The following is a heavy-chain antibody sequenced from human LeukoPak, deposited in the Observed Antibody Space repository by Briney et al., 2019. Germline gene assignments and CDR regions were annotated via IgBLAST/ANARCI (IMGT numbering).Heavy chain of an antibody. CDR3: ARHDIIAVAFSY. Sequence: SETLSLTCTVSGGSINSSSYYWGWIRQPPGKGLEWIGSISYSGSTYYNPSLKSRVTISVDTSKNQFSLNLSSVTAADTAVYYCARHDIIAVAFSYWGQGTLVTVSS. CDR1: GGSINSSSYY. J-gene: IGHJ4*02. CDR2: ISYSGST. D-gene: IGHD6-19*01. V-gene: IGHV4-39*01.